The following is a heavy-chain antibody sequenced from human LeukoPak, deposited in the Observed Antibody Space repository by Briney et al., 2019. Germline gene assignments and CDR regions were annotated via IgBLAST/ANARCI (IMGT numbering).Heavy chain of an antibody. CDR3: ARGDSSGYYFDY. Sequence: SETLSLTCTVSGVSISSSSYYWGWLRQPPGKGLEWIGSIYYSGSTYYNPSLKSRVTISVDTSKNQFSLKLSSVTAADTAVYYCARGDSSGYYFDYWGQGTLVTVSS. CDR1: GVSISSSSYY. J-gene: IGHJ4*02. CDR2: IYYSGST. D-gene: IGHD3-22*01. V-gene: IGHV4-39*07.